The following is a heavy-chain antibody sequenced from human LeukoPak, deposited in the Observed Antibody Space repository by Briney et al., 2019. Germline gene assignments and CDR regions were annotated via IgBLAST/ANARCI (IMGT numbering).Heavy chain of an antibody. Sequence: SETLSLTCTVSGGSISSYYWSWIRQPPGKGLEWIGYISYSGTTNYNPSLKSRVTISVAPSKNQFSLKLRSVTAPDTAVYYCAKGGAVAGSYFDYWGQGTLVTVSS. CDR1: GGSISSYY. CDR2: ISYSGTT. CDR3: AKGGAVAGSYFDY. J-gene: IGHJ4*02. V-gene: IGHV4-59*01. D-gene: IGHD6-19*01.